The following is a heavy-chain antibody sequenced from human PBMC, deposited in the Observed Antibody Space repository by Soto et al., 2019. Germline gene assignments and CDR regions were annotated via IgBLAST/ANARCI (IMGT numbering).Heavy chain of an antibody. Sequence: QVQLVESGGGVVQPGRSLRLSCAASGFTFSSYAMHWVRQAPGKGLEWVAVISYDGSNKYYADSVKGRFTISRDNSKNPLYLQMNSLRAEDTAVYYCARDWGYSRSWYLDYWGQGTLVTVSS. CDR3: ARDWGYSRSWYLDY. CDR2: ISYDGSNK. D-gene: IGHD6-13*01. V-gene: IGHV3-30-3*01. J-gene: IGHJ4*02. CDR1: GFTFSSYA.